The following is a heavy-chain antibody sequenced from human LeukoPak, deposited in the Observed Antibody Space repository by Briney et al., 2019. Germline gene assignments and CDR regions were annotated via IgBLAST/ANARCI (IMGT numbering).Heavy chain of an antibody. CDR3: ARHYRGDYVWGSYRYRGYYFDY. CDR2: IYYSGST. Sequence: SETLSLTCTVSGGSISSSSYYWGWIRQPPGKGLEWIGSIYYSGSTYYNPSLKSRVTISVDTSKNQFSLKLSSVTAADTAVYYCARHYRGDYVWGSYRYRGYYFDYWGQGTLVTVSS. J-gene: IGHJ4*02. CDR1: GGSISSSSYY. V-gene: IGHV4-39*01. D-gene: IGHD3-16*02.